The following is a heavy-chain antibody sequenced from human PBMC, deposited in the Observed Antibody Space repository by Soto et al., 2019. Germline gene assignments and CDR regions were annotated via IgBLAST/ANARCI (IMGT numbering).Heavy chain of an antibody. V-gene: IGHV4-34*01. D-gene: IGHD4-17*01. CDR2: IKHSGTT. CDR3: ARGGRLRSPFGY. CDR1: GGSFSDYY. J-gene: IGHJ4*02. Sequence: SETLSLTCAVYGGSFSDYYWTWIRQPPGKGLEWIGEIKHSGTTTHNPSLKSRVTMSVDTSKNQFSLNLTSVTAADTAIYYCARGGRLRSPFGYWGQGILVTVYS.